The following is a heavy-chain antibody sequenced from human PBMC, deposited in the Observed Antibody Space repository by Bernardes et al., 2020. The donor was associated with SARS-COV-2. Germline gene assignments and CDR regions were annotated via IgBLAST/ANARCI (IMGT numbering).Heavy chain of an antibody. CDR1: GFTFPNYH. Sequence: GGSLRLSCAASGFTFPNYHMNWVRQAPGKGLEWVSSIVSSSNYIYYADSVKGRFTISRDNAKNSLYLQMNSLRAEDTAVYFCAREGSGYYAGSGLDVWGQGTTVAVSS. CDR2: IVSSSNYI. V-gene: IGHV3-21*01. CDR3: AREGSGYYAGSGLDV. D-gene: IGHD3-3*01. J-gene: IGHJ6*02.